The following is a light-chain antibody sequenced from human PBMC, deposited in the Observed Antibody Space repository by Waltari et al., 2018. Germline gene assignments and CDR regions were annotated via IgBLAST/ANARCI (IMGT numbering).Light chain of an antibody. J-gene: IGLJ3*02. CDR1: IGHSSNV. V-gene: IGLV4-69*01. Sequence: QLVLTQSPSASASLGASVKLTCTLSIGHSSNVIAWLQQQPEKGPRYLMRVNSDGSHSRGDEIPGRFSGSSSGAERYLTISSLQSEDEADYYCQTGGHGTWVFGGGTKLTVL. CDR2: VNSDGSH. CDR3: QTGGHGTWV.